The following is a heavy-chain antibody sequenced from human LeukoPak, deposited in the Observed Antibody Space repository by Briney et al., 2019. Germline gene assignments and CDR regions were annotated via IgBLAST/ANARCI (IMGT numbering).Heavy chain of an antibody. Sequence: SETLSLTCAVYGGSFSGYYWSWIRQPPGKGLEWIGEINHSRSTNYNPSLKSRVTISVDTSKNQFSLKLSSVTAADTAVYYCARFFHDYGAVNWFDPWGQGTLVTVSS. CDR2: INHSRST. CDR3: ARFFHDYGAVNWFDP. CDR1: GGSFSGYY. V-gene: IGHV4-34*01. J-gene: IGHJ5*02. D-gene: IGHD4-17*01.